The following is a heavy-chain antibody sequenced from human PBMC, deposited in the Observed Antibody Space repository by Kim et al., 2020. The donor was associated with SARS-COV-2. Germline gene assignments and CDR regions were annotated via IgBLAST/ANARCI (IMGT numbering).Heavy chain of an antibody. CDR1: GDTFKYHA. V-gene: IGHV1-69*13. CDR2: IIPLSNSS. J-gene: IGHJ5*02. CDR3: AIGGGRFDP. Sequence: SVKVSCKASGDTFKYHAITWVRQAPGQGLEWLGTIIPLSNSSHYAQKFQARVTMIADESTNTAYIELSSLRYEDTAVYYCAIGGGRFDPWGQGTLVVVS.